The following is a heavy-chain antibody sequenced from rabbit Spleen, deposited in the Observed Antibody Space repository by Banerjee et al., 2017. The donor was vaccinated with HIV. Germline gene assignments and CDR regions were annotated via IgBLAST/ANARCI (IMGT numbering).Heavy chain of an antibody. Sequence: QSLQESGGGLVKPGGTLTLTCKASGFSLSNNYYMCWVRQAPGKGLEWIACIDSGSRGFTYFASWAKGRFTISKTSSTTVTLQMTSLTAADTATYFCARDSGSSFSSYGMALWCPGTLVTVS. CDR2: IDSGSRGFT. J-gene: IGHJ6*01. V-gene: IGHV1S40*01. CDR3: ARDSGSSFSSYGMAL. D-gene: IGHD8-1*01. CDR1: GFSLSNNYY.